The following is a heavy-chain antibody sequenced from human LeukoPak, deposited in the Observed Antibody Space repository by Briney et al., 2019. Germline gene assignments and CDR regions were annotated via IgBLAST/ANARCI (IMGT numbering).Heavy chain of an antibody. Sequence: PGGSLRLSCAASRFTVNSNYMSWLPQSPGKGREGVSLFYRGNNTYYAHSVRGLSTIYRHNYENTLYLKMNSLRAEDTAVYYCASDQSGSYYEVRFDYWGQGTLVTVSS. J-gene: IGHJ4*02. CDR3: ASDQSGSYYEVRFDY. CDR2: FYRGNNT. V-gene: IGHV3-53*01. D-gene: IGHD1-26*01. CDR1: RFTVNSNY.